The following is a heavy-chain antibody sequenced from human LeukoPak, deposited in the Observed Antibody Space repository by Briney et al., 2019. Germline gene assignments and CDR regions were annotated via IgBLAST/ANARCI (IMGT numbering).Heavy chain of an antibody. CDR2: NYSGST. CDR1: GASISSSYY. D-gene: IGHD4-17*01. V-gene: IGHV4-39*01. Sequence: SETLSLTCSVSGASISSSYYWGWIRQPPGKGLEWIGSNYSGSTYYNPSLKSRVTISVDTSKNQFSLKLSSVTAADTAVYYCARVPTVTFFDYWGQGTLVTVSS. CDR3: ARVPTVTFFDY. J-gene: IGHJ4*02.